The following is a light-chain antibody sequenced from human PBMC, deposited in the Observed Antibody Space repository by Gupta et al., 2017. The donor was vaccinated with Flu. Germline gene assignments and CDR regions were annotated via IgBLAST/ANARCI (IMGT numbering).Light chain of an antibody. Sequence: SAAAGDSVAITSRTSQRTSDFMNWYQQNSGKAPKLLIYAASTLRSGVPSRFSGDGSGTLSTLTISNLQPEDSATYYCQQGRSFGPGTKVEIK. CDR1: QRTSDF. CDR3: QQGRS. CDR2: AAS. V-gene: IGKV1-39*01. J-gene: IGKJ1*01.